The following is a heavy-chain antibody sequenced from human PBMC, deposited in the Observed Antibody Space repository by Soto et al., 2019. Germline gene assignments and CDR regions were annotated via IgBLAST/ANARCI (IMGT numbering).Heavy chain of an antibody. Sequence: QVQLVQSGAEVQRPGSSVKVSCTASGRTFSRYAINWVRQAPGQGLEWMGGIIPMLGTTNYAQKFQGRVTITADDSTSTVHLELTNLRFEDTAVYYCARVGDHTNPWGQGTLVTVSS. D-gene: IGHD3-16*01. CDR1: GRTFSRYA. CDR3: ARVGDHTNP. CDR2: IIPMLGTT. V-gene: IGHV1-69*01. J-gene: IGHJ5*02.